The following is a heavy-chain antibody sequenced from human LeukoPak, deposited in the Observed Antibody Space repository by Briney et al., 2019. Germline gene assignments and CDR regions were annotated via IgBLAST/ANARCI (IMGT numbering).Heavy chain of an antibody. V-gene: IGHV4-34*01. CDR2: INHSGST. Sequence: PSETLSLTCAVYGGSFSGYYWSWIRQPPGKGLEWIGEINHSGSTNYNPSLKSRVTISVDTSKNQFSLKLSSVTAADTAVYYCARGFWSSWYDYFDYWGQGTLATVSS. D-gene: IGHD6-13*01. CDR1: GGSFSGYY. CDR3: ARGFWSSWYDYFDY. J-gene: IGHJ4*02.